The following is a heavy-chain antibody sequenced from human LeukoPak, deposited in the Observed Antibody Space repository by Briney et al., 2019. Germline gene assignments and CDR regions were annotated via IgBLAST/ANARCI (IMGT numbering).Heavy chain of an antibody. Sequence: SQTLSLTCAISGDSVSSNSAAWNWIRQSPSRGLEWLGRTYYRSKWYNDYAVSVKSRITINPDTSKNQFSLQLNSVTPEDTAVYYCATDRISVSSSSPGYFDYWGQGTLVTVSS. CDR3: ATDRISVSSSSPGYFDY. CDR2: TYYRSKWYN. D-gene: IGHD6-6*01. CDR1: GDSVSSNSAA. J-gene: IGHJ4*02. V-gene: IGHV6-1*01.